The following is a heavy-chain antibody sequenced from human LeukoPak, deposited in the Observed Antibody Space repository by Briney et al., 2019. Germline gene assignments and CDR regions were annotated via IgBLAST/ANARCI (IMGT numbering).Heavy chain of an antibody. D-gene: IGHD3-16*01. J-gene: IGHJ4*02. Sequence: SGTLSLTCTVSGGSISSSSYYWGWIRQPPGKGLEWIGSIYYSGSTYYNPSLKSRVTISVDTSKNQFSLKLSSVTAADTAVYYCARRGWGYFDYWGQGTLVTVSS. CDR2: IYYSGST. CDR1: GGSISSSSYY. CDR3: ARRGWGYFDY. V-gene: IGHV4-39*01.